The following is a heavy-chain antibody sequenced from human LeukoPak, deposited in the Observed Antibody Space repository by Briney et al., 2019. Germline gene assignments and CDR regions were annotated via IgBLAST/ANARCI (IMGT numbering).Heavy chain of an antibody. J-gene: IGHJ4*02. D-gene: IGHD1-1*01. Sequence: GGSLRLSCAASGFTFSSYGMHWVRQAPGKGLEWLSGLSGSGGTTYYADSVKGRFTISRDNSKNTLYLQMDTLRAEDTAVYYCAKGSSTNSYYFGSWGPGTLVTVSS. CDR1: GFTFSSYG. CDR3: AKGSSTNSYYFGS. CDR2: LSGSGGTT. V-gene: IGHV3-23*01.